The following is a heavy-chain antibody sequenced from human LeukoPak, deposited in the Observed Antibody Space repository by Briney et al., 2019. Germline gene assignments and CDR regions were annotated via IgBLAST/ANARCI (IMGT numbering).Heavy chain of an antibody. J-gene: IGHJ2*01. CDR1: GGSISSYY. V-gene: IGHV4-59*08. D-gene: IGHD6-13*01. Sequence: SETLSLTCTVPGGSISSYYWSWIRQPPGKGLEWIGYIYYSGSTNYNPSLKSRVTISVDTSKNQFSLKLSSVTAADTAVYYCARLITIAAAAPQSRLDWYFDLWGRGTLVTVSS. CDR3: ARLITIAAAAPQSRLDWYFDL. CDR2: IYYSGST.